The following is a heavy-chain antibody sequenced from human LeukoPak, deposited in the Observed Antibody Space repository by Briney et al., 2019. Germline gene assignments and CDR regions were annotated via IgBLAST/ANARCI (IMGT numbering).Heavy chain of an antibody. V-gene: IGHV1-2*02. CDR1: GYTFTGYY. Sequence: GASVKVSCKASGYTFTGYYMHWVRQAPGQGLEWMGWINPNSGGTNYAQKFQGRVTMTRDTSISTAYMELSRLRSDDTAVYYCARVQHYYDSSGSFDPWGQGTLVTVSS. D-gene: IGHD3-22*01. CDR2: INPNSGGT. CDR3: ARVQHYYDSSGSFDP. J-gene: IGHJ5*02.